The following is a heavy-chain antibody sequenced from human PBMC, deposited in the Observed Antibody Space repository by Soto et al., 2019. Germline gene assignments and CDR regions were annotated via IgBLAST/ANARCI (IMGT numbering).Heavy chain of an antibody. CDR2: TYYRSKWYS. V-gene: IGHV6-1*01. Sequence: SQTLSLTGAISGDSVSRNSGAWNWIRQSPSGGLQWLGRTYYRSKWYSEYAPSVKSRITINPDTAKNQFALQLKSVTPDDSGVYYCARGNWNDGGYYYGMDVWGQGITVTVSS. CDR3: ARGNWNDGGYYYGMDV. CDR1: GDSVSRNSGA. D-gene: IGHD1-1*01. J-gene: IGHJ6*02.